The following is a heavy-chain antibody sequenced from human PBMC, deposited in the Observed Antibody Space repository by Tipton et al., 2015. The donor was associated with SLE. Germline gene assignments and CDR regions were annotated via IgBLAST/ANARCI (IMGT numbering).Heavy chain of an antibody. V-gene: IGHV5-51*01. Sequence: VQLVQSGAAVKKPGESLKISCKGSGYSFSNYWIGWVRQMPGKGLEWMGIIYPSDSDTRYSPSFQGQVTISADKSISTAYLQWSSLKASDTAMYYCARQDLDTAMVSFDYWGQGTLVTVSS. CDR2: IYPSDSDT. D-gene: IGHD5-18*01. CDR3: ARQDLDTAMVSFDY. CDR1: GYSFSNYW. J-gene: IGHJ4*02.